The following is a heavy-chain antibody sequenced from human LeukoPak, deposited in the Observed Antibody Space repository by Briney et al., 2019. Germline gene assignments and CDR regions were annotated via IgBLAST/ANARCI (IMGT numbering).Heavy chain of an antibody. D-gene: IGHD3-10*01. CDR1: GFTFSSYA. CDR2: ISGSGGST. V-gene: IGHV3-23*01. CDR3: AKARYYYATQTGIFDY. J-gene: IGHJ4*02. Sequence: GGSLRLSCAASGFTFSSYAMSWVRQAPGKGLEWVSAISGSGGSTYYADSVKGRFTISRDNSKNTLYLQMNSLRAEDTAVYNCAKARYYYATQTGIFDYWGQGTLVTVSS.